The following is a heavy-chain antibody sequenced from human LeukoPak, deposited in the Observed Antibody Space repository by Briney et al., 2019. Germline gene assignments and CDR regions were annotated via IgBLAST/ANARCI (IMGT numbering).Heavy chain of an antibody. CDR1: GGSVSSGSYY. J-gene: IGHJ4*02. V-gene: IGHV4-61*01. CDR3: ARDPRAGYSGGWSS. CDR2: IYYSGST. Sequence: SETLSLTCTVSGGSVSSGSYYWSWIRQPPGKGLEWIGYIYYSGSTNYNPSLKSRVTISVDTSKNQFSLKLSSVTAADTAVYYCARDPRAGYSGGWSSWGQGTLVAVSS. D-gene: IGHD6-19*01.